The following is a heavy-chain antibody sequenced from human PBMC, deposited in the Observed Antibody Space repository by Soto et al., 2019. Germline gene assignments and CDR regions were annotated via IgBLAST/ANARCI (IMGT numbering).Heavy chain of an antibody. CDR1: GFSLSTSGVG. D-gene: IGHD3-22*01. CDR2: IYWDDDK. J-gene: IGHJ1*01. CDR3: AHRGYYYDSSGYYSSAEYFQH. V-gene: IGHV2-5*02. Sequence: QITLKESGPTMVKPTQTLTLTCTFSGFSLSTSGVGVGWIRQPPGKALEWLALIYWDDDKRYSPALKSRLTITKATSKNQVVLTMTNMDPVDTATYYCAHRGYYYDSSGYYSSAEYFQHWGQGTLVNVSS.